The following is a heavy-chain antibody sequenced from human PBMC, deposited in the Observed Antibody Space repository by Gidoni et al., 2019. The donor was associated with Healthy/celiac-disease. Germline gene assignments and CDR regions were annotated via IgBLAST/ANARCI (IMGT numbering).Heavy chain of an antibody. D-gene: IGHD2-2*01. V-gene: IGHV3-21*01. CDR2: ISSSSSYI. CDR3: ARGGTRGIVVVPAALIDY. CDR1: GFTFSSYS. Sequence: GGSLRLSCAASGFTFSSYSMNWVRQAPGKGLEWVSSISSSSSYIYYADSVKGRFTISRDNAKNSLYLQMNSLRAEDTAVYYCARGGTRGIVVVPAALIDYWGQGTLVTVSS. J-gene: IGHJ4*02.